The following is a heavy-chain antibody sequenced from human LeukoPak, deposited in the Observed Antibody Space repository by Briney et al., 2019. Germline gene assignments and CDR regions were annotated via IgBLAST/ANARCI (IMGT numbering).Heavy chain of an antibody. Sequence: GGSLRLSCAASGFTFSSYAMSWVRQAPGKGLEWVSSISSSSSYIYYADSVKGRFTISRDNAKNSLYLQMNSLRAEDTAVYYCARCGDYYDSSGYSYIALFDYWGQGTLVTVSS. D-gene: IGHD3-22*01. CDR2: ISSSSSYI. CDR3: ARCGDYYDSSGYSYIALFDY. V-gene: IGHV3-21*01. CDR1: GFTFSSYA. J-gene: IGHJ4*02.